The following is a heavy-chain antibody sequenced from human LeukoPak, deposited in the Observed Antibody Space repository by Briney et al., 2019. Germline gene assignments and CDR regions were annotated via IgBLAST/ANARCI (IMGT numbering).Heavy chain of an antibody. CDR1: GFTVISNY. D-gene: IGHD3-22*01. V-gene: IGHV3-66*01. Sequence: PGGSLRLSCAASGFTVISNYMSWVRQAPGKGLEWVSVIYSGGSTYYADSVKGRFTTSRDNSKNTLYPQMNSLRAEDTAVYYCARGGGVVALQRWGQGTLVTVST. J-gene: IGHJ1*01. CDR2: IYSGGST. CDR3: ARGGGVVALQR.